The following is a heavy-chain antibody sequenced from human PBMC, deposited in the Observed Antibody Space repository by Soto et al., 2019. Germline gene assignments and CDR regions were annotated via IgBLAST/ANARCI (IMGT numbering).Heavy chain of an antibody. Sequence: QVQLQESGPGLVKPSETLSLTCTVSGGSINDYYWSWTRQPPGKGLEWIAYGLRPDYTGYNPSLRNRVTISSDTSKNQFSLRLISVTAADTAVYYCVAAPDRAKSAYWGQGTLVTVSS. CDR2: GLRPDYT. V-gene: IGHV4-59*01. CDR1: GGSINDYY. CDR3: VAAPDRAKSAY. J-gene: IGHJ4*01.